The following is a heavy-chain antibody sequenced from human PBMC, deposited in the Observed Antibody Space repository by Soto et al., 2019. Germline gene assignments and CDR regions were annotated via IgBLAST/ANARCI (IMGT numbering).Heavy chain of an antibody. J-gene: IGHJ5*02. Sequence: SLPCDPCAGALSGGEYYLCWMCQYPGKGLEWIGYIYYTGSAYYNPSLESRVTISVDTSKNQFSLKLSSVTAADTAVYYCARLGSSSWNGFDTWGQATLV. CDR1: AGALSGGEYY. CDR3: ARLGSSSWNGFDT. D-gene: IGHD6-6*01. V-gene: IGHV4-31*02. CDR2: IYYTGSA.